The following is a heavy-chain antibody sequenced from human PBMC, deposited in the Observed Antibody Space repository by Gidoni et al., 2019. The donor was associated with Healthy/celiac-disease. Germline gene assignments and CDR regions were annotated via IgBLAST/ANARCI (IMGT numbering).Heavy chain of an antibody. V-gene: IGHV3-33*01. J-gene: IGHJ4*02. D-gene: IGHD5-12*01. Sequence: QVQLVESGGGVVQPGRSLRLSCAASGFTFISYGLHRVRQAPGKGLGWVAVIWYDGSNKYYADSVKGRFTISRDNSKNTLYLQMNSLRAEDTAVYYCAREVGYSGYGPFDYWGQGTLVTVSS. CDR2: IWYDGSNK. CDR1: GFTFISYG. CDR3: AREVGYSGYGPFDY.